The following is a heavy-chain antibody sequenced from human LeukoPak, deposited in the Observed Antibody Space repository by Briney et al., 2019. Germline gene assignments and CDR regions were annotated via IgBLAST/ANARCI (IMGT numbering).Heavy chain of an antibody. J-gene: IGHJ6*02. CDR3: ARDLKATSGHHYYYGLDV. CDR1: GYTFTGYY. D-gene: IGHD2-15*01. V-gene: IGHV1-2*04. Sequence: ASVTVSCKASGYTFTGYYMHWVRQAPGQGLEWMGWINPNSGGTNYAQKFEGWVTMTRDTSIGTAYMELSRLTSDDTAVYYCARDLKATSGHHYYYGLDVWGQGTTVIVSS. CDR2: INPNSGGT.